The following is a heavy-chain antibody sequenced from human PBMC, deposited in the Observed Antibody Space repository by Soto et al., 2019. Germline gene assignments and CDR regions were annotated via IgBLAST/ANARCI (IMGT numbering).Heavy chain of an antibody. J-gene: IGHJ4*02. V-gene: IGHV3-48*03. CDR1: GFTFSSYE. CDR3: ARSGYNRNDGARGYFDY. CDR2: ISSSGRTI. Sequence: EVQLVESGGGLVQPGGSLRLSCAASGFTFSSYEMNWVRQAPGKGLEWVSYISSSGRTIYYADSVKGRFTISRDNAKNSLYLQMNSLRAEATAVYYCARSGYNRNDGARGYFDYWGQGTLVTVSS. D-gene: IGHD1-20*01.